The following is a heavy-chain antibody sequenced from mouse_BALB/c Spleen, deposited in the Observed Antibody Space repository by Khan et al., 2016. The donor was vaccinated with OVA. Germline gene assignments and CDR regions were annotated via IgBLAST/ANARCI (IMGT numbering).Heavy chain of an antibody. V-gene: IGHV2-6-1*01. CDR3: ARHGYYGNYRPYFDV. D-gene: IGHD2-1*01. Sequence: QVQLKESGPGLVAPSQSLSITCTISGFSLTSYGVHWVRQPPGKGLEWLVVIWSDGRTTYNSALKSRLSISKDNSKSQVFLKMNSLQTDDTAMYYCARHGYYGNYRPYFDVWGAGTTVTASS. CDR2: IWSDGRT. CDR1: GFSLTSYG. J-gene: IGHJ1*01.